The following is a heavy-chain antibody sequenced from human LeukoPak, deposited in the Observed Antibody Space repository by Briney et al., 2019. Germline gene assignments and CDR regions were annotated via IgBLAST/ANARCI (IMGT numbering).Heavy chain of an antibody. Sequence: GGSLRLSCAASGFTFDDYAMHWVRQAPGKGLEWVSGISWNSGSIGYADSVKGRFTISRDNAKNSLYLQMNSLRAGDMALYYCAKGRRTGDYDFWSGPIGGYDPWGQGTLVTVSS. CDR2: ISWNSGSI. V-gene: IGHV3-9*03. J-gene: IGHJ5*02. CDR3: AKGRRTGDYDFWSGPIGGYDP. CDR1: GFTFDDYA. D-gene: IGHD3-3*01.